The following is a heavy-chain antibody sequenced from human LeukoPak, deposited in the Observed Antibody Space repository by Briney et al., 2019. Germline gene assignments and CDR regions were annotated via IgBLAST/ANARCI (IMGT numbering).Heavy chain of an antibody. CDR1: GGSFSGYY. V-gene: IGHV4-34*01. CDR2: INHSGST. Sequence: SETLSPTCAVYGGSFSGYYRSWIRQPPGKGLEWIGEINHSGSTNYNPSLKSRVTISVDTSKNQFSLKLSSVTAADTAVHYCARVRYCSSTSCYSKSAFDIWGQGTMVTVSS. J-gene: IGHJ3*02. CDR3: ARVRYCSSTSCYSKSAFDI. D-gene: IGHD2-2*01.